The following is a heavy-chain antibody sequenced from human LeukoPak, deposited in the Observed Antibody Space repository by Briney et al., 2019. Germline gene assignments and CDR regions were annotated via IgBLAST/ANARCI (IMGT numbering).Heavy chain of an antibody. CDR3: AKGHFYGDYAY. CDR2: VSYDGSNK. V-gene: IGHV3-30*18. CDR1: GFTFSSNG. J-gene: IGHJ4*02. Sequence: PGGSLRLSCAASGFTFSSNGMHWVRQAPGKGLEWVAVVSYDGSNKYYADSVKGRFTVSRDNSKNTLYLQMNSLRAEDTAVYYCAKGHFYGDYAYWGQGTLVTVSS. D-gene: IGHD4-17*01.